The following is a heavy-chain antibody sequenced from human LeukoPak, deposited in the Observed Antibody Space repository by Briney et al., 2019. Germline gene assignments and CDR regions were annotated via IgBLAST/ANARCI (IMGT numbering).Heavy chain of an antibody. V-gene: IGHV3-23*01. CDR2: INSDGTTT. CDR3: AKDLWQAYYYDSSGYPRGNWFDP. D-gene: IGHD3-22*01. Sequence: HPGGSLRLSCAASGFTFSSYSMNWVRQAPGKGLVWVSRINSDGTTTAYADSVKGRFTISRDNSKNTLYLQMNSLRAEDTAVYYCAKDLWQAYYYDSSGYPRGNWFDPWGQGTLVTVSS. J-gene: IGHJ5*02. CDR1: GFTFSSYS.